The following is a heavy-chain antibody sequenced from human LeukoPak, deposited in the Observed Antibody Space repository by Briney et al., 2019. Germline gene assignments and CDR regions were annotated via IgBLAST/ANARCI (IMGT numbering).Heavy chain of an antibody. CDR3: ARGPRDYDYVWGSYRCPRFDP. Sequence: KTSETLSLTCTVSGGSISSGDYYWRWIRQPPGKGLEWIGYIYYNGSTYYNPSLKSRVTISVHTSKNQFSLKLSSVTAADKAVYYCARGPRDYDYVWGSYRCPRFDPWGQGTLVTVSS. J-gene: IGHJ5*02. CDR1: GGSISSGDYY. V-gene: IGHV4-30-4*01. CDR2: IYYNGST. D-gene: IGHD3-16*02.